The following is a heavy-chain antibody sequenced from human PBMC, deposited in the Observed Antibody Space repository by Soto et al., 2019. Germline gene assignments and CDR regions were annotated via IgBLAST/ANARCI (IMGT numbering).Heavy chain of an antibody. Sequence: ASVKVSCKASGYTFTSYAMHWVRQAPGQRLEWMGWINAGNGNTKYSQKFQGRVTITRDTSASTAYMELSSLRSEDTAVYYCARTRVWGSYPYYFDYWGQGTLVTVSS. D-gene: IGHD3-16*01. CDR3: ARTRVWGSYPYYFDY. CDR1: GYTFTSYA. J-gene: IGHJ4*02. CDR2: INAGNGNT. V-gene: IGHV1-3*01.